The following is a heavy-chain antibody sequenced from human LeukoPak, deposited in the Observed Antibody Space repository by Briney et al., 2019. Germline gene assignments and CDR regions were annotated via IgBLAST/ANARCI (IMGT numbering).Heavy chain of an antibody. V-gene: IGHV3-23*01. J-gene: IGHJ4*02. CDR2: ISDSGAYT. Sequence: GGTLRLSCAASGFTFSSCAMSRVRQAPGKGLEWVSAISDSGAYTYYADSVKGRFTISRDNSKNTLYLQMNSLRAEDTAVYYCATLPNYSYGHPYYFDSWGQGTLVTVSS. CDR3: ATLPNYSYGHPYYFDS. CDR1: GFTFSSCA. D-gene: IGHD5-18*01.